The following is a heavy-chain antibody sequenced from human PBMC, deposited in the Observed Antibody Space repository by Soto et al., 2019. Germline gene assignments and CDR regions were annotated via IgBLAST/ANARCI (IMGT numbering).Heavy chain of an antibody. Sequence: QVQLVQSGAEVKKPGASVKVSCKASGYTFTNYGVSWVRQAPGQGLEWMGWISAYNGNTDYAQKLQGRVTMTTDTSTNTAYVEVRSLRSDDTAVYYCARVGAYCTCSSCFDSWGQGILVTVSS. CDR1: GYTFTNYG. V-gene: IGHV1-18*01. D-gene: IGHD2-2*01. CDR2: ISAYNGNT. CDR3: ARVGAYCTCSSCFDS. J-gene: IGHJ4*02.